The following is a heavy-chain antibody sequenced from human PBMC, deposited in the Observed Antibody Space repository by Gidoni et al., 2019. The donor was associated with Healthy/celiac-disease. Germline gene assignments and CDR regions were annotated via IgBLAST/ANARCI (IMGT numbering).Heavy chain of an antibody. CDR2: IWYDGSNK. Sequence: QVQLVESWGGVVQPVRSLRLSCAASGFPFSIYGMHWVRQAPGKGLEWVAVIWYDGSNKYYADSVKGRFTIYRDNSKNTLYMQMNSLRAEDTAVYYCARETYYDFWSDILGAEPEYLQHWGQGTLVTVSS. D-gene: IGHD3-3*01. CDR1: GFPFSIYG. CDR3: ARETYYDFWSDILGAEPEYLQH. J-gene: IGHJ1*01. V-gene: IGHV3-33*01.